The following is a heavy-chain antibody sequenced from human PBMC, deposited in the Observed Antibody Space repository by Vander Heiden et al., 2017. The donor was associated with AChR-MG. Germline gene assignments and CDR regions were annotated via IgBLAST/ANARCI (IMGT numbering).Heavy chain of an antibody. V-gene: IGHV3-48*02. CDR3: ARTDSSPLYYYYYYMDV. D-gene: IGHD3-22*01. CDR2: ISSSSSTI. J-gene: IGHJ6*03. Sequence: EVQPVESGGGLVQHGRSLRLSWSASGFTFSSYGMNVVRQAPGKGVEWVSYISSSSSTIYYADSVKGRFTISRDNAKNSLYLQMNSLRDEDTAVYYCARTDSSPLYYYYYYMDVWGKGTTVTVSS. CDR1: GFTFSSYG.